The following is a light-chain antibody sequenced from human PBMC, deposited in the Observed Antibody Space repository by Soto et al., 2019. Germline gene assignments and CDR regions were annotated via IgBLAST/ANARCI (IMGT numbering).Light chain of an antibody. V-gene: IGLV1-40*01. CDR2: GNS. CDR3: QSYGSSLSGSNV. Sequence: QSVLTQPPSVSGAPGQRVTISCTGSSSNIGAGYDVHWYQQLPGTAPKLLIYGNSNRPSGVPDRFSGSKSGTSASLAITGLQAEDEADYYCQSYGSSLSGSNVFGGGTKLTVL. J-gene: IGLJ2*01. CDR1: SSNIGAGYD.